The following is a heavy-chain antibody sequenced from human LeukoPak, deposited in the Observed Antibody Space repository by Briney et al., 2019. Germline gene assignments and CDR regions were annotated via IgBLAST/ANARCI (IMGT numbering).Heavy chain of an antibody. V-gene: IGHV3-33*08. D-gene: IGHD3-22*01. CDR1: GLTFSSYA. Sequence: GGSLRLSCAASGLTFSSYAMSWVRQAPGKGLEWVAVIWYDGSNKYYADSVKGRFTISRDNSKNTLYLQMNSLRAEDTAVYYCARGDYYDSSGYSQYFQHWGQGTLVTVSS. CDR3: ARGDYYDSSGYSQYFQH. J-gene: IGHJ1*01. CDR2: IWYDGSNK.